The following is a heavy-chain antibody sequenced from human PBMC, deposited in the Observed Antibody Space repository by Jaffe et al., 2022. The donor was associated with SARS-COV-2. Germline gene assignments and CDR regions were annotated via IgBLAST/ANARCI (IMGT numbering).Heavy chain of an antibody. V-gene: IGHV3-15*01. CDR1: GFPFSDAW. D-gene: IGHD6-6*01. CDR3: TTDRGLAVRPLFDS. Sequence: EVHLVESGGGLVKPGGSLRLSCAASGFPFSDAWMGWVRQTPGRGLEWVGRLKSVPSGGTTDYAAPVKDRFTISRDASRATVFLQMNGLKTEDTGIYYCTTDRGLAVRPLFDSWGQGTLVTVSS. J-gene: IGHJ4*02. CDR2: LKSVPSGGTT.